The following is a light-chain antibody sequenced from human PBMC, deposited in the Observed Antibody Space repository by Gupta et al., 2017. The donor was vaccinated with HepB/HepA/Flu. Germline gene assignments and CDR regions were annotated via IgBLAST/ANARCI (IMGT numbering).Light chain of an antibody. J-gene: IGLJ2*01. CDR3: CSYAGSSTVV. CDR1: SSDVGSYNL. CDR2: EVS. V-gene: IGLV2-23*02. Sequence: ALTPSASGSGSPGHSITISCTGTSSDVGSYNLVTWYQQHPGKAPKLMIYEVSKRPSGVSNRFSGSKSGNTASLTISGLQAEDEADYYCCSYAGSSTVVFGGGTKLTVL.